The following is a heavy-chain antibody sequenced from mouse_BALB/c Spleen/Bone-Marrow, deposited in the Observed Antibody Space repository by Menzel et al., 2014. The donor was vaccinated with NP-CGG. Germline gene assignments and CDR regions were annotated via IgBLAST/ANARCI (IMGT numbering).Heavy chain of an antibody. D-gene: IGHD2-2*01. CDR3: ASYVYGYYFDY. V-gene: IGHV14-3*02. CDR2: IDPANGNT. Sequence: EVHLQQSGAELVKPGASVKLSCTASGFNIKDTYMHWVKQRPEQGLEWIGRIDPANGNTKYDPKFQGKATITADTSPNTAYLQLSSLTSEDTAVYYCASYVYGYYFDYWGQGTTLTVSS. J-gene: IGHJ2*01. CDR1: GFNIKDTY.